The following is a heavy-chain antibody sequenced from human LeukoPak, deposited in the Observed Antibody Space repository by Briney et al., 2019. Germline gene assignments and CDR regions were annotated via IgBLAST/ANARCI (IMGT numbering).Heavy chain of an antibody. V-gene: IGHV4-59*01. CDR3: ARHLEWANFDY. D-gene: IGHD3-3*01. CDR1: GGSISSYY. J-gene: IGHJ4*02. CDR2: IYYSGST. Sequence: SETLSLTCTVSGGSISSYYWSWIRQPPGKGLEWIGYIYYSGSTNYNPSLKSRVTISVDTSKNQFSLKLSSVTAADTAVYYCARHLEWANFDYWGQGTLVTVSS.